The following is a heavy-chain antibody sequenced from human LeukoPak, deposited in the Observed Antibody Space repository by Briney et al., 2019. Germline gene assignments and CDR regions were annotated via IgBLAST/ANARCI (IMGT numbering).Heavy chain of an antibody. V-gene: IGHV1-69*04. Sequence: ASVKVSCKASGYTSTNYGISWVRQAPGQGLEWMGRTIPNLGMALYAQKFKGRVTITADKSPSTAYMELSSLTSEDTAVYFCARDLVCTMNCKDSWGQGTLVTVS. J-gene: IGHJ4*02. CDR3: ARDLVCTMNCKDS. CDR2: TIPNLGMA. CDR1: GYTSTNYG. D-gene: IGHD2-2*01.